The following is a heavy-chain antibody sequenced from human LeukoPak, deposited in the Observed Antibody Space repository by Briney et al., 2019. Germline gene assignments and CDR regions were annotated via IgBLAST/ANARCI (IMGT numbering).Heavy chain of an antibody. J-gene: IGHJ6*04. CDR1: GFTFSSYW. D-gene: IGHD6-19*01. V-gene: IGHV3-7*03. CDR2: IKQDVSEK. CDR3: ARESSGWYYYYYGMDV. Sequence: GGSLRLSCAASGFTFSSYWMSWVRQAPGKGLEWVANIKQDVSEKYYVDSVKGRFTISRDNAKNSLYLQMNSLRAEDTAVYYCARESSGWYYYYYGMDVWGKGTTVTVSS.